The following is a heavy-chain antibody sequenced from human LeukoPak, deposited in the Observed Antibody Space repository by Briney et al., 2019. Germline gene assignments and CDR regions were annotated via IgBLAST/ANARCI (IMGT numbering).Heavy chain of an antibody. CDR2: IYYSGST. CDR1: GGSISSSSYY. V-gene: IGHV4-39*01. CDR3: ARSPSYDFWSGVRDFDY. D-gene: IGHD3/OR15-3a*01. J-gene: IGHJ4*02. Sequence: SETLSLTCTVSGGSISSSSYYWGWIRQPPGKGLEWIGSIYYSGSTYYNPSLKSRVTISVDTSKNQFSLKLSSVTAADTAVYYCARSPSYDFWSGVRDFDYWGQGTLVTVSS.